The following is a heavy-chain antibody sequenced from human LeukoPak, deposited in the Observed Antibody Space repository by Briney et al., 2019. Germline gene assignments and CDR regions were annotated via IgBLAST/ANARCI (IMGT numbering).Heavy chain of an antibody. CDR1: GFTFSSYA. J-gene: IGHJ4*02. V-gene: IGHV3-53*01. CDR3: ASAYFSIHW. Sequence: GSLRLSCAASGFTFSSYAMTWVRQAPGKGLEWVSVIYSGGTTYYADSVKGRFTISRDNSKNTVYLQMNSLRAEDTAVYYCASAYFSIHWWGQGTLVTVSS. D-gene: IGHD2/OR15-2a*01. CDR2: IYSGGTT.